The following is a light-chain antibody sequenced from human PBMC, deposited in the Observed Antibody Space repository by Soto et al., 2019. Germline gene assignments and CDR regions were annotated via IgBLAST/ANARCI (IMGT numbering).Light chain of an antibody. CDR1: SSDIGYYNY. CDR3: SSYTTRSTLVL. CDR2: EVT. V-gene: IGLV2-14*01. J-gene: IGLJ2*01. Sequence: QSALTQPASVSGSPGQSITIPCTGTSSDIGYYNYVSWYQKHPGKAPKLIIYEVTNRPSGVSDRFSGSKSGNTASLTISGLQAEDEADYFCSSYTTRSTLVLFGGGTKLTVL.